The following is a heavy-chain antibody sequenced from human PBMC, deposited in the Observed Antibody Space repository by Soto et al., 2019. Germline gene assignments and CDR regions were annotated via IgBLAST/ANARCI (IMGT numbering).Heavy chain of an antibody. J-gene: IGHJ5*02. Sequence: SVKVSCKASGGTFSSYAISCVRQAPGQGLEWMGGIIPIFGTANYAQKFQGRVTITADESTSTAYMELSSLRSEDTAVYYCARDRASYSSSSVNWFDPWGQGTLVTVSS. V-gene: IGHV1-69*13. CDR3: ARDRASYSSSSVNWFDP. D-gene: IGHD6-6*01. CDR1: GGTFSSYA. CDR2: IIPIFGTA.